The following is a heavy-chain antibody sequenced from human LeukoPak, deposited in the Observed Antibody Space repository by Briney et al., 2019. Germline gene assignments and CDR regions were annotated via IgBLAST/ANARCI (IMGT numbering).Heavy chain of an antibody. V-gene: IGHV1-69*13. J-gene: IGHJ5*02. CDR1: GGTFSSCA. CDR3: ASEIAAAGTRWFDP. D-gene: IGHD6-13*01. Sequence: SVKVSCKASGGTFSSCAISWVRRAPGQGLEWMGGIIPIFGTANYAQKFQGRVTITADESTSTAYMELSSLRSEDTAVYYCASEIAAAGTRWFDPWGQGTLVTVSS. CDR2: IIPIFGTA.